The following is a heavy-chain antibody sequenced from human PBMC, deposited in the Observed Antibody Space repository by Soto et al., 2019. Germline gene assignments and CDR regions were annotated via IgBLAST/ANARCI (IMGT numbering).Heavy chain of an antibody. Sequence: PSETLSLTCTVSGGSISSGDYYWSWIRQPPGKGLEWIGYIYYSGSTYYNPSLKSRVTISVDTSKNQFSLRLSSVTAADTAVYYCARDDILTGSQGYWGQGTLVTVSS. CDR3: ARDDILTGSQGY. J-gene: IGHJ4*02. CDR2: IYYSGST. V-gene: IGHV4-30-4*01. CDR1: GGSISSGDYY. D-gene: IGHD3-9*01.